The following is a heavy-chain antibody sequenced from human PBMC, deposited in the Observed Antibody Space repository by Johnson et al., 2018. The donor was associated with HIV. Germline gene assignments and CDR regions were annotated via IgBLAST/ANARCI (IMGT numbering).Heavy chain of an antibody. D-gene: IGHD6-6*01. J-gene: IGHJ3*02. CDR1: GFTFTSYG. CDR2: IRYDGSNK. V-gene: IGHV3-30*02. Sequence: QVQLVESGGGVVQPGRSLRLSCAASGFTFTSYGMHWVRQAPGKGLEWVAFIRYDGSNKYYADSVKGRFTISRDNSKNTLYLQINSLRAEDTAVYYCARDRAPVYSSASYAFDIWGQGTMVTVSS. CDR3: ARDRAPVYSSASYAFDI.